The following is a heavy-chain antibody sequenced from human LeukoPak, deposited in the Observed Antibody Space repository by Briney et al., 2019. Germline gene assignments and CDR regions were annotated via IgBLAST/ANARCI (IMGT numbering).Heavy chain of an antibody. CDR3: ARQSLQGSGYLPFDY. V-gene: IGHV4-31*03. CDR1: GGSISSGGYY. CDR2: IYYSGST. Sequence: SETLSLTCTVSGGSISSGGYYWSWIRQHPGKGLEWIGYIYYSGSTYYNPSLKSRVTISVDTSKNQFSLKLSSVTAADTAVYYCARQSLQGSGYLPFDYWGQGTLVTVSS. J-gene: IGHJ4*02. D-gene: IGHD3-22*01.